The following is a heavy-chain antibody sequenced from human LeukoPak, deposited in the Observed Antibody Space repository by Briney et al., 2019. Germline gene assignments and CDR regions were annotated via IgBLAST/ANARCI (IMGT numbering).Heavy chain of an antibody. CDR2: INPNSGGT. CDR3: ARQVAVVVVAATPSDY. D-gene: IGHD2-15*01. J-gene: IGHJ4*02. Sequence: GASVKVSCKASGYTFTGYYMHWVRQAPGQGLEWMGWINPNSGGTNYAQKFQGRVTMTRDTSISTAYMELSRLRSDDTAVYYCARQVAVVVVAATPSDYWGQGTLVTVSS. V-gene: IGHV1-2*02. CDR1: GYTFTGYY.